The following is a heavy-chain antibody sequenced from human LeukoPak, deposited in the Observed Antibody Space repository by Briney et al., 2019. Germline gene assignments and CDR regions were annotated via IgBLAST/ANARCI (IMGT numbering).Heavy chain of an antibody. V-gene: IGHV3-74*01. CDR2: INTDGSRT. Sequence: PGGSLRLSCAASGFTFSSYWMHWVRQVPGKGLVWDSRINTDGSRTYHADSVKGRFTISRDNAKNMLYLELNSLRAEDMAVYYCARVLTGYYHWDYWGQGTLVTVSS. CDR1: GFTFSSYW. D-gene: IGHD3-9*01. CDR3: ARVLTGYYHWDY. J-gene: IGHJ4*02.